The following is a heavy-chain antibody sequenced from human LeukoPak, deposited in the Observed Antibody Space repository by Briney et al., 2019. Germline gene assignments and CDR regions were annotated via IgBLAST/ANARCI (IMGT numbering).Heavy chain of an antibody. CDR2: IHYDGNT. CDR1: GGSISSSTYS. V-gene: IGHV4-39*01. D-gene: IGHD5-24*01. CDR3: ARHSLNNYGSYY. Sequence: SETLSLSCTVSGGSISSSTYSWTWIRQPPGKGLEWIGSIHYDGNTYYKPSLKSRVTISVDTSKIQFSLRLSSATAADMATYYCARHSLNNYGSYYWGQGTLVTVSS. J-gene: IGHJ4*02.